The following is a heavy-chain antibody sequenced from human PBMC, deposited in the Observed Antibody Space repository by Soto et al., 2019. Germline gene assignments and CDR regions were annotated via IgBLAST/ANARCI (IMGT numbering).Heavy chain of an antibody. CDR1: GASISGFY. CDR3: VRDGTKTLRDWFDP. Sequence: SETLSLTCTVSGASISGFYWSWIRKSAWKGLEWIGRIAATGTTDYNPSLKSRVMMSVDTSKKQFSLKLRSVTAADTAVYYCVRDGTKTLRDWFDPWGQG. V-gene: IGHV4-4*07. J-gene: IGHJ5*02. CDR2: IAATGTT. D-gene: IGHD1-1*01.